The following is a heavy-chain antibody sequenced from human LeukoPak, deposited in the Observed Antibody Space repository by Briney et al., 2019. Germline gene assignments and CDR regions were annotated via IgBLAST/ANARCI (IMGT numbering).Heavy chain of an antibody. CDR2: INPNSGGT. CDR1: GYTFTGYY. D-gene: IGHD3-22*01. V-gene: IGHV1-2*02. Sequence: ASVKVSCKASGYTFTGYYIHWVRQAPGQGLEWMGWINPNSGGTNYAQKFQGRVTMTRDTSISTAYMELSRLRSDDTAVYYCARVKGYNYDRSGYYDFDYWGQGTLFTVSS. CDR3: ARVKGYNYDRSGYYDFDY. J-gene: IGHJ4*02.